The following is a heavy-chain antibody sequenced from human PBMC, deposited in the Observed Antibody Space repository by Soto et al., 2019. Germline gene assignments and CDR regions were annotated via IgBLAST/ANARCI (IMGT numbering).Heavy chain of an antibody. CDR2: VSPDGSSS. V-gene: IGHV3-74*01. CDR3: ATGGYSYGWGY. Sequence: EVQLVESGGGSVQPGGSLRLSCDGSGITFSNYWMHWVRQVPGKGPVWVSRVSPDGSSSSYADFVKGRFIVSRDNAKNVAYLQVNSLRADDTAVYYCATGGYSYGWGYWGQGTLVTVSS. D-gene: IGHD5-18*01. J-gene: IGHJ4*02. CDR1: GITFSNYW.